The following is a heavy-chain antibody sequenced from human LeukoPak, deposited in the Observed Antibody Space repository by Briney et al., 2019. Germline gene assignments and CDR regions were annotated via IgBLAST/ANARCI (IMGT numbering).Heavy chain of an antibody. V-gene: IGHV1-69*13. Sequence: SVKVSCKASGCTFISYAISWVRQPPGQGLEWMGGIIPIFGTANYAQKFQGRVTITADESTSTAYMELSSLRSEDTAVYYCARAPAHIAAGLYYYYYYGMDVWGQGTTVTVSS. J-gene: IGHJ6*02. CDR2: IIPIFGTA. CDR3: ARAPAHIAAGLYYYYYYGMDV. CDR1: GCTFISYA. D-gene: IGHD6-6*01.